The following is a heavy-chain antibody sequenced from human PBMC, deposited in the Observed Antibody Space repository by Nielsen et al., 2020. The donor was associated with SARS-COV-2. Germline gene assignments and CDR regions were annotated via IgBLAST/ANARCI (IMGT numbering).Heavy chain of an antibody. D-gene: IGHD5-18*01. V-gene: IGHV3-53*01. Sequence: GGSLRLSCAASGFTVSSNYMSWVRQAPGKGLEWVSVIYSGGSTYYADSVKGRFTISRDTSKNTLYLQMNSLRAEDTAVYYCARWVHTAMVKYFDYWGQGTLVTVSS. CDR2: IYSGGST. CDR3: ARWVHTAMVKYFDY. CDR1: GFTVSSNY. J-gene: IGHJ4*02.